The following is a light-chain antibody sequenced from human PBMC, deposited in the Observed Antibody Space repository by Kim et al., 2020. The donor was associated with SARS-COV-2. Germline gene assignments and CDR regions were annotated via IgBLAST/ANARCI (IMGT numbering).Light chain of an antibody. CDR3: QQNFTFIT. CDR2: AAS. CDR1: QSISRS. V-gene: IGKV1-39*01. J-gene: IGKJ5*01. Sequence: DIQMTQSPSSLSASVGDRVTITCRASQSISRSLNWYQQKPGKAPNLLIYAASSLQSGVPSRFSGSGSGTDFTRTISSLLPEDFATYCCQQNFTFITFGQGTRLEIK.